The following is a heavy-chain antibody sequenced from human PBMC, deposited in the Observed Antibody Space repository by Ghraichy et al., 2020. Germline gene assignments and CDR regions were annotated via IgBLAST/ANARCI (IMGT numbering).Heavy chain of an antibody. CDR3: AKDFRSVGSGSYFDY. Sequence: GGSLRLSCAASGFTFSSYAMSWVRQAPGKGLEWVSAISGCGGSTYYADSVKGRFTISRDNSKNTLYLQMNSLRAEDTAVYYCAKDFRSVGSGSYFDYWGQGTLVTVSS. D-gene: IGHD3-10*01. CDR2: ISGCGGST. CDR1: GFTFSSYA. J-gene: IGHJ4*02. V-gene: IGHV3-23*01.